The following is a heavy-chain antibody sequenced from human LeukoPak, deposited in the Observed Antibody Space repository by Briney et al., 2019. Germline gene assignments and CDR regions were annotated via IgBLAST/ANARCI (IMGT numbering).Heavy chain of an antibody. V-gene: IGHV3-30-3*01. Sequence: GRSLRLSCAASGFTFSSYAMHWVRQAPGKGLEWVAVISYDGSNKYYADSVKGRFTISRDNSKNTLYLQMNSLRAEDTAVYYCARDRAYCGGDCPLYYYYYGMDVWGQGTTVTVSS. CDR1: GFTFSSYA. J-gene: IGHJ6*02. CDR2: ISYDGSNK. D-gene: IGHD2-21*02. CDR3: ARDRAYCGGDCPLYYYYYGMDV.